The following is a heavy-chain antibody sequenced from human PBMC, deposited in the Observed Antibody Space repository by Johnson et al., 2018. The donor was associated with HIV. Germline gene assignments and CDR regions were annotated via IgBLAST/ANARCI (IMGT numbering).Heavy chain of an antibody. CDR3: ARDRVHGGSYYSGAFDI. V-gene: IGHV3-7*05. J-gene: IGHJ3*02. D-gene: IGHD1-26*01. Sequence: VQLVESGGGLVQPGGSLRVSCAASGFTFSRYWMSWVRQAPGKGLEWVANIKQDGSEKYYVDPVKGRFTISRDNAKNSLHLQMNGLRAEDTAVYYCARDRVHGGSYYSGAFDIWGQGTMVTVSS. CDR1: GFTFSRYW. CDR2: IKQDGSEK.